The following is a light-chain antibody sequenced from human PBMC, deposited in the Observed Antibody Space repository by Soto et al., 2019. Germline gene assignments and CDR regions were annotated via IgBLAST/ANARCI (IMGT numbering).Light chain of an antibody. Sequence: EIVLTQSPATLSVSLGDSATLSCRAGQSVSRSLAWYQMRPGQPPRLLIYGASTSATDIPARFRGTGSGTDFTLTISSLKSEDFAVYLCQQSHIWPSWTFGQGTKVELK. CDR1: QSVSRS. CDR3: QQSHIWPSWT. J-gene: IGKJ1*01. V-gene: IGKV3-15*01. CDR2: GAS.